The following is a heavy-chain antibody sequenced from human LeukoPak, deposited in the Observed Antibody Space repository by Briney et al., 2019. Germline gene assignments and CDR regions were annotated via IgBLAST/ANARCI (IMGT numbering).Heavy chain of an antibody. J-gene: IGHJ5*02. CDR2: TYHSGST. V-gene: IGHV4-38-2*01. CDR1: GYSISSGYY. CDR3: ARNGLVRHRIVVVPAATRGRDWFDP. Sequence: SETLSLTCAVSGYSISSGYYWGWIRQPPGKGLEWIGSTYHSGSTYYNPSLKSRVTISVDTSKNQFSLKLSSVTAADTAVYYCARNGLVRHRIVVVPAATRGRDWFDPWGQGTLVTVSS. D-gene: IGHD2-2*01.